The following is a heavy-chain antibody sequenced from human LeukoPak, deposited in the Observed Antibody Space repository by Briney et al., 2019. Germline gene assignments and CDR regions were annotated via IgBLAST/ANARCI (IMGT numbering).Heavy chain of an antibody. CDR2: IRSKANSYAT. J-gene: IGHJ6*02. Sequence: PGGSLRLSCAASGFTFSGSAMHWVRQASGKGLEWGGRIRSKANSYATAYAASVKGRFTISRDDSKNTAYLQMNSLKTEDTAVYYGTRLKDTAMVNRYYYYYYGMDVWRQGTTVTVSS. V-gene: IGHV3-73*01. D-gene: IGHD5-18*01. CDR1: GFTFSGSA. CDR3: TRLKDTAMVNRYYYYYYGMDV.